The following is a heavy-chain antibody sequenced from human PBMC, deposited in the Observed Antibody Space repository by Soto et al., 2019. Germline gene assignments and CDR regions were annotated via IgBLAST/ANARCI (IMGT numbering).Heavy chain of an antibody. CDR3: ARAGAALVRGSIGGFDY. CDR2: INHSGTV. D-gene: IGHD3-10*01. CDR1: GGAFNGYY. V-gene: IGHV4-34*01. J-gene: IGHJ4*02. Sequence: QVHLQQWGAGLLKPSETLSLTCAVNGGAFNGYYWTWIRQSPGKGLQWIGEINHSGTVDYNPSLKSRVTFSTDTSKKQFSLPLTSVTAADTAVYYCARAGAALVRGSIGGFDYWGQGTLVTVSS.